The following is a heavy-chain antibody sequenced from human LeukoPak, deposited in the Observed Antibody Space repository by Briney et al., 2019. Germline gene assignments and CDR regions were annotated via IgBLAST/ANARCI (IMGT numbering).Heavy chain of an antibody. Sequence: AGSLSLSCAASGFTFSSYAMHWLRQAPGKGLECVSAISSSGGSTYYANSVKGRFTISRDNSKNTLYLQMGSLRAEDMAVYYCARGGYYDFWSGYPLDYWGQATLVTASS. CDR3: ARGGYYDFWSGYPLDY. CDR2: ISSSGGST. J-gene: IGHJ4*02. CDR1: GFTFSSYA. D-gene: IGHD3-3*01. V-gene: IGHV3-64*01.